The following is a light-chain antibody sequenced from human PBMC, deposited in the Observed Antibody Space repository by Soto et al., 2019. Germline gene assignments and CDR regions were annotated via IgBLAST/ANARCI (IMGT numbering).Light chain of an antibody. CDR2: GAS. Sequence: EIVLTQSPGTLSLSPGERATLSCRASQSVSRNYLAWYQQKPGQAPRLLIYGASSRITGIPDRFSGSGSGTDFTLTINRMEPEDFAVYYCQQYGSSPRAFGQGTKVEIK. J-gene: IGKJ1*01. CDR3: QQYGSSPRA. CDR1: QSVSRNY. V-gene: IGKV3-20*01.